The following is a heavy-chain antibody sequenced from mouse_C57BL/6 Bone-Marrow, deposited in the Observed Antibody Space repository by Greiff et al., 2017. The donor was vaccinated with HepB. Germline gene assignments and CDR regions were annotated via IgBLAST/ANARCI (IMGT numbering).Heavy chain of an antibody. J-gene: IGHJ2*01. Sequence: EVQLQESGGGLVQPGGSLSLSCAASGFTFTDYYMSWVRQPPGKALEWLGFIRNKANGYTTEYSASVKGRFTISRDNSKSILYLQMNALRAEDSATYYCARYRGTAQAFYFEYWGQGTTLTVSS. CDR1: GFTFTDYY. CDR2: IRNKANGYTT. V-gene: IGHV7-3*01. D-gene: IGHD3-2*02. CDR3: ARYRGTAQAFYFEY.